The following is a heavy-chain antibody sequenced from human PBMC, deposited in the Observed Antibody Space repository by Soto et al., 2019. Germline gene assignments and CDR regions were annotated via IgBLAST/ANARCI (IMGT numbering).Heavy chain of an antibody. D-gene: IGHD5-18*01. CDR1: GFTVSSKF. J-gene: IGHJ4*02. V-gene: IGHV3-66*01. CDR2: IYSGGST. CDR3: ARGDGYGPAKSFDY. Sequence: EVQLVESGGGLVQPGGSLRLSCAASGFTVSSKFMSWVRQAPGKGLEWVSVIYSGGSTYYADSVKGRFTISRDISENTPNLQMNSLRVEDTAVYYCARGDGYGPAKSFDYWGQGALVTVSS.